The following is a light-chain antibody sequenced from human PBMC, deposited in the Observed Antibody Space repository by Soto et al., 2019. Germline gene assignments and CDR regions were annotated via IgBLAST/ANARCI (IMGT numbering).Light chain of an antibody. CDR3: CSYTRSASYP. J-gene: IGLJ2*01. V-gene: IGLV2-14*01. Sequence: QSALTQPASVSGSPGQSITISCTGSSSDVGGYQYVSWYQQYPGAAPKLVISEVSNRPSGVSNRFSGSKSGNTASLTISGLQDEDEADYYCCSYTRSASYPFGGGTKLTVL. CDR1: SSDVGGYQY. CDR2: EVS.